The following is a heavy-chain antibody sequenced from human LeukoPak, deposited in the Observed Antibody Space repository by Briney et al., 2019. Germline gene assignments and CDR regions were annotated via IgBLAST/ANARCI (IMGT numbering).Heavy chain of an antibody. J-gene: IGHJ4*02. V-gene: IGHV3-11*01. D-gene: IGHD5-12*01. CDR2: ISSSGSTI. CDR3: ARAGWLRLNYFDY. Sequence: GGSLRLSCAAYGFTFSDYFMSWSRQAPGKGLEWVSYISSSGSTIYYADSVKGRFTISRDNAKNSLYLQMNSLRAEDTAVYYCARAGWLRLNYFDYWGQGTLVTVSS. CDR1: GFTFSDYF.